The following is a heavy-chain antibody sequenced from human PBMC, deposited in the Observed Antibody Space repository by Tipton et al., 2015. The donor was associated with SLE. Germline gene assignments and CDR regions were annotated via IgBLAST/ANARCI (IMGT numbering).Heavy chain of an antibody. V-gene: IGHV4-59*08. J-gene: IGHJ2*01. CDR3: ARGGTAMAYWYFDL. CDR1: GDSISSYY. CDR2: IYYSGST. D-gene: IGHD5-18*01. Sequence: TLSLTCTVSGDSISSYYWSWIRQPPGKGLEWIGYIYYSGSTNYNPSLKSRVTISVDTSKNQFSLKLSSVTAADTAVYYCARGGTAMAYWYFDLWGRGTLVTVSS.